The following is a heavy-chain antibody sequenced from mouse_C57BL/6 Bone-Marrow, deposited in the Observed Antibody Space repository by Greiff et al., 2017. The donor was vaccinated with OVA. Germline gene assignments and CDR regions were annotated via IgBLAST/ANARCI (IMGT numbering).Heavy chain of an antibody. CDR2: INPGSGGT. V-gene: IGHV1-54*01. J-gene: IGHJ3*01. CDR3: ASRYYGSSYLAY. D-gene: IGHD1-1*01. CDR1: GYAFTNYL. Sequence: QVQLQQSGAELVRPGTSVKVSCKASGYAFTNYLIEWVKQRPGQGLEWIGVINPGSGGTNSNEKVKGKATLTADKSSSTAYMQLSSLTSEDSAVYFCASRYYGSSYLAYWGQGTLVTVSA.